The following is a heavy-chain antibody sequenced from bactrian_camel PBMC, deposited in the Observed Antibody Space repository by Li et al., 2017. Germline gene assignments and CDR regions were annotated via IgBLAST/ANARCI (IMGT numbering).Heavy chain of an antibody. CDR2: VDSDGTV. D-gene: IGHD5*01. J-gene: IGHJ4*01. Sequence: HVQLVESGGGAAQAGGSLTLSCAASRDTDSGYSMGWFRQHPSGNGRQGIAAVDSDGTVTYADSSKGRFTISRDNAKNTLDLQMNSLKPEDAAMYYCAAEGGAWCGVGVNVWGQGTQVTVS. CDR1: RDTDSGYS. V-gene: IGHV3S9*01. CDR3: AAEGGAWCGVGVNV.